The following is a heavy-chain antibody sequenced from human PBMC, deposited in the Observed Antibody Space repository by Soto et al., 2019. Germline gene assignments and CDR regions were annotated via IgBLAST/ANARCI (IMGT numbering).Heavy chain of an antibody. Sequence: GASVKVSCKASGYTFTSYGISWVRQAPGQGLEWMGWISAYNGNTNYAQKLQGRVTMTTDTSTSTAYMELRSLRSDDTAVYYCARGNLRFLEWLFQGAFDYWGQGTLVTVSS. CDR1: GYTFTSYG. CDR2: ISAYNGNT. V-gene: IGHV1-18*01. D-gene: IGHD3-3*01. CDR3: ARGNLRFLEWLFQGAFDY. J-gene: IGHJ4*01.